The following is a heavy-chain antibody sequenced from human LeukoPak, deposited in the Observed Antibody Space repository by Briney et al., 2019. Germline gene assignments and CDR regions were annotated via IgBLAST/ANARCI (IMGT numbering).Heavy chain of an antibody. CDR2: ISHDGTT. D-gene: IGHD3-22*01. J-gene: IGHJ4*02. Sequence: GSLRLSCAASGFTFSSYEMNWVRQAPGKGLEWIGEISHDGTTNHNPSLRSRVAMSLDRANNQFSLSLTSVTAADTAVYYCTREDRPFCPFAYWGQRVLVTVSS. CDR3: TREDRPFCPFAY. CDR1: GFTFSSYEM. V-gene: IGHV4-4*02.